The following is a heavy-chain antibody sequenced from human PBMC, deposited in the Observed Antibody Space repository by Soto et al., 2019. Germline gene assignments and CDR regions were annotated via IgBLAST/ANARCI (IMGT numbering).Heavy chain of an antibody. Sequence: GGSLRLSCAASGFTFSSYGMHWVRQAPGKGLEWVAVISYDGSNKYYADSVKGRFTISRDNSKNTLYLQMNSLRAEDTAVYYCANDPITFGGVTLDYWGQGTLVTVSS. CDR1: GFTFSSYG. V-gene: IGHV3-30*18. J-gene: IGHJ4*02. D-gene: IGHD3-16*01. CDR3: ANDPITFGGVTLDY. CDR2: ISYDGSNK.